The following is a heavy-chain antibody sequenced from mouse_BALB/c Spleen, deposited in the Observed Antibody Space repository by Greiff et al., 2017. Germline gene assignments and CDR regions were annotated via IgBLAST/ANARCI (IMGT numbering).Heavy chain of an antibody. Sequence: QVQLKESGAELVKPGASVKLSCKASGYTFTSYWMHWVKQRPGQGLEWIGEIDPSDSYTNYNQKFKGKATLTVDKSSSTAYMQLSSLTSEDSAVYYCARYYGSRYYFDYWGQGTTLTVSS. CDR2: IDPSDSYT. J-gene: IGHJ2*01. CDR3: ARYYGSRYYFDY. V-gene: IGHV1-69*02. CDR1: GYTFTSYW. D-gene: IGHD1-1*01.